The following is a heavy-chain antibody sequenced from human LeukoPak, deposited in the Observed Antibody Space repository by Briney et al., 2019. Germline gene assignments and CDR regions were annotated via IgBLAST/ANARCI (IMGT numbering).Heavy chain of an antibody. Sequence: SETLSLTCTVSGGSISSYYWSWIRQPPGKGLEWIGYIYYSGSTNYNPSLKSRVTISVDTSKNQFSLKLSSVTAADTAVYYCARTPDVFYDSSGYVDYWGPGNPGHRLL. CDR2: IYYSGST. CDR1: GGSISSYY. V-gene: IGHV4-59*01. D-gene: IGHD3-22*01. J-gene: IGHJ4*02. CDR3: ARTPDVFYDSSGYVDY.